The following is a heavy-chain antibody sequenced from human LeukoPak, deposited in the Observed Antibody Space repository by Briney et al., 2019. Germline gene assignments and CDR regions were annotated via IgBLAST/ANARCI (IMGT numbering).Heavy chain of an antibody. V-gene: IGHV3-7*01. CDR3: GRVKGSMIVVQPTNGSFVL. D-gene: IGHD3-22*01. Sequence: GGSLRLSCAASGFTFSNYWMSWVRQAPGKGLEWLANINQDGSEIYYVDSVKGRFTISRDNGKNSLYLQINSLRADDTAAYYCGRVKGSMIVVQPTNGSFVLGARAPLV. J-gene: IGHJ2*01. CDR2: INQDGSEI. CDR1: GFTFSNYW.